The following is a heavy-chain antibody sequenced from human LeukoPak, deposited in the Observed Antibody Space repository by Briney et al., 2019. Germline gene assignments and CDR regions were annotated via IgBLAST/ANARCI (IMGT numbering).Heavy chain of an antibody. V-gene: IGHV1-69*13. D-gene: IGHD6-13*01. CDR1: GGTFSSYA. Sequence: GASVKVSCKASGGTFSSYAISWVRQAPGQGLEWMGGIIPIFGTANYAQKFQGGVTITADESTSTAYMELSSLRSEDTAVYYCARVAAAAGTVDYWGQGTLVTVSS. CDR3: ARVAAAAGTVDY. CDR2: IIPIFGTA. J-gene: IGHJ4*02.